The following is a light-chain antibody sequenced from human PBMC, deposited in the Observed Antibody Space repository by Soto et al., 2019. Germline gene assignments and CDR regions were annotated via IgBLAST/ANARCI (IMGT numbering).Light chain of an antibody. V-gene: IGKV1-5*03. CDR2: KAS. J-gene: IGKJ1*01. Sequence: DIQMTQSPSTLSGSVGDRVTITCRASQTISSWLAWYQQKPGKAPKLLIYKASTLKSGVQSRFSGSGSGTEFTLTISSLQPDDFATYYCQQYQIDWTFGQGTKVDIK. CDR1: QTISSW. CDR3: QQYQIDWT.